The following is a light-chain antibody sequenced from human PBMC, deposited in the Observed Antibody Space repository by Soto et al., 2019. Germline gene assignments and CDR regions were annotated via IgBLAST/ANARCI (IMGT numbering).Light chain of an antibody. J-gene: IGKJ1*01. CDR1: ESFSTY. CDR3: QQRSNWPRT. Sequence: EIVMTQSPATLSVSPGERATLSCRASESFSTYLAWYQHKPGQAPRLLIYDASKRATGIPARFSGSGSGTDFTLTISSLEPEDFAVYYCQQRSNWPRTFGQGTKVDIK. CDR2: DAS. V-gene: IGKV3-11*01.